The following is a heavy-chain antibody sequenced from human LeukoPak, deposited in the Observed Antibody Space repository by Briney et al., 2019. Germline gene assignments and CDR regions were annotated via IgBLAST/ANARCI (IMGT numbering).Heavy chain of an antibody. CDR3: ARELRIDPIYSSGFRRPIYGMDV. J-gene: IGHJ6*02. D-gene: IGHD5-18*01. V-gene: IGHV3-23*01. CDR1: GFTFSSYA. Sequence: GGSLRLSCAASGFTFSSYAMSWVRQAPGKGLEWVSAISGSGGSTYYADSVKGRFTISRDNSKNTLYLQMNSLRAEDTAVYYCARELRIDPIYSSGFRRPIYGMDVWGQGTTVTVSS. CDR2: ISGSGGST.